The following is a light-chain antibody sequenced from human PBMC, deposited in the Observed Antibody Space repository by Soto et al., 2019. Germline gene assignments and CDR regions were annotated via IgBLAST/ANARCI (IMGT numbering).Light chain of an antibody. CDR3: QQYYSTPLT. CDR1: QSVLYSSNNKNY. J-gene: IGKJ4*01. Sequence: DIVMTQSPDSLAVSLGERTTIKCKSSQSVLYSSNNKNYLAWYQQKPGQPPKLLIYWASTRESGVPDRFSGSGSGTDFTLTISSLQAEDVEVYYCQQYYSTPLTFGGGTKVDIK. V-gene: IGKV4-1*01. CDR2: WAS.